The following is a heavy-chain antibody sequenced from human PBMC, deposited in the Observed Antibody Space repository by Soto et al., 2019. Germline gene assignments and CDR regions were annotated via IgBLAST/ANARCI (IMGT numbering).Heavy chain of an antibody. D-gene: IGHD3-10*01. Sequence: QVQLVQSGAEVKSAGSSVKVYCKASGDTFNFYSINWVRQAPGLGLEWVGRINRILSMSNYAQRFQGRGTMTADKSTGTGYDELMSLRSEDTAIYYCPGNFGSGYRAFDPWGQGARVTVSS. CDR1: GDTFNFYS. CDR3: PGNFGSGYRAFDP. J-gene: IGHJ5*02. V-gene: IGHV1-69*02. CDR2: INRILSMS.